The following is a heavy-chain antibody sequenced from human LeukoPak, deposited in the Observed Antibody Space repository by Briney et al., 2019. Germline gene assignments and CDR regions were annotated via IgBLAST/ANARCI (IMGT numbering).Heavy chain of an antibody. CDR3: ARAVVTAIPSWFDP. D-gene: IGHD2-21*02. CDR2: IYPGDSDT. V-gene: IGHV5-51*01. CDR1: GYSFTNYW. J-gene: IGHJ5*02. Sequence: GGSLKISCKGSGYSFTNYWIGWVRQMPGKGLEWMGIIYPGDSDTRYSPSFQGQVITSADKSISTAYLQWSSLKASDTAMYYCARAVVTAIPSWFDPWGQGTLVTVSS.